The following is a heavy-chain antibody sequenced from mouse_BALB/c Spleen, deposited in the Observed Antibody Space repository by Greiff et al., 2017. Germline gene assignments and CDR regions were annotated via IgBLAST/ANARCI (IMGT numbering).Heavy chain of an antibody. D-gene: IGHD2-3*01. V-gene: IGHV5-12-1*01. CDR3: ARHEGYPYYAMDY. Sequence: EVKLMESGGGLVKPGGSLKLSCAASGFAFSSYDMSWVRQTPEKRLEWVAYISSGGGSTYYPDTVKGRFTISRDNAKNTLYLQMSSLKSEDTAMYYCARHEGYPYYAMDYWGQGTSVTVSS. J-gene: IGHJ4*01. CDR1: GFAFSSYD. CDR2: ISSGGGST.